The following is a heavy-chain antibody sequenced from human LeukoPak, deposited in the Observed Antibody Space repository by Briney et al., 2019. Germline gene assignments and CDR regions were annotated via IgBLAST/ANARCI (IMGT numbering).Heavy chain of an antibody. Sequence: GGSLRLSCAASGFTFTSYSMNWVRQAPGKGLEWVSTISGGGGSTYYADSVKGRFTISRDNSKNTLYLQMNSLRAEDTAVYYCARAREVGITNWFDPWGQGTLVTVSS. CDR1: GFTFTSYS. J-gene: IGHJ5*02. V-gene: IGHV3-23*01. CDR2: ISGGGGST. D-gene: IGHD2-21*01. CDR3: ARAREVGITNWFDP.